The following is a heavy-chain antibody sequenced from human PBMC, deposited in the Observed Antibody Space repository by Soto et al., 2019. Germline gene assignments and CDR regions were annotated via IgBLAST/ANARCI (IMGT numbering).Heavy chain of an antibody. V-gene: IGHV1-58*01. CDR3: AAGVGSSWEYYYYGMDV. D-gene: IGHD6-13*01. J-gene: IGHJ6*02. Sequence: ASVKVSCKASGFTFTSSAVQWVRQARGQRLEWIGWIVVGSGNTNYAQKFQERVTITRDMSTSTAYMELSSLRSEDTAVYYCAAGVGSSWEYYYYGMDVWGQGTTVTVSS. CDR2: IVVGSGNT. CDR1: GFTFTSSA.